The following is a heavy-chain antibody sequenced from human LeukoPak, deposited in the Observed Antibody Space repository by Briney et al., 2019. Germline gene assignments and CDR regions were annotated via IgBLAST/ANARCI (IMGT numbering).Heavy chain of an antibody. Sequence: GGSLRLSCAASGFTFSSYAMSWVRQAPGKGLEWVSAISGSGGNTYYADSVKGRFTISRDNSKNTLYLQMNSLRAEDTALYYCARAHDYYDSSDVDAFDIWGQGTMVTVSS. CDR2: ISGSGGNT. D-gene: IGHD3-22*01. J-gene: IGHJ3*02. CDR3: ARAHDYYDSSDVDAFDI. V-gene: IGHV3-23*01. CDR1: GFTFSSYA.